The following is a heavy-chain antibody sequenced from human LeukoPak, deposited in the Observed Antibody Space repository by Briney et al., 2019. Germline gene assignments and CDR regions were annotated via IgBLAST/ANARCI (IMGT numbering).Heavy chain of an antibody. Sequence: PGGSLRLSCAASGFTFSSYWMSWVRQAPGKGLEWVANIRQDGSEKYYVDSVKGRFTISRDNAKNSLFLQMNSLRAEDTAVYYCATRVDYGDYDYWGQGTLVTVSS. V-gene: IGHV3-7*01. CDR1: GFTFSSYW. D-gene: IGHD4-17*01. CDR2: IRQDGSEK. J-gene: IGHJ4*02. CDR3: ATRVDYGDYDY.